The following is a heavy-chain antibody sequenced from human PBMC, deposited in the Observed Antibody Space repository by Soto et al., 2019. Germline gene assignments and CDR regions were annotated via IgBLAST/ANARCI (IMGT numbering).Heavy chain of an antibody. Sequence: EVHLVESGGVLVAPGGSLRLSCVASGFTLTTYTMNWVRQAPGTGLEWVSSINGRSNYKYYSDSVKGRFTISRDNAQNSLFLQMSRLGPEDTAVYYCVREDGVVGASSAFDSWGQGTLVTVSS. CDR1: GFTLTTYT. D-gene: IGHD1-26*01. CDR3: VREDGVVGASSAFDS. V-gene: IGHV3-21*01. J-gene: IGHJ4*02. CDR2: INGRSNYK.